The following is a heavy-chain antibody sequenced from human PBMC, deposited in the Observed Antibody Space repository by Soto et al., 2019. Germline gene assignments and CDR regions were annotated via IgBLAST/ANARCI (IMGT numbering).Heavy chain of an antibody. Sequence: PSETLSRTGTGAAISSSSRCCYWGRPRQPPGKGLEWVGSISYTGTTYYNPCLKSRVAIFVDTSKTQFSLTLAALTAADTALYSWARPLSPLRHAAFDIWGHGTMVPAS. V-gene: IGHV4-39*01. J-gene: IGHJ3*02. D-gene: IGHD3-10*01. CDR3: ARPLSPLRHAAFDI. CDR1: AISSSSRCCY. CDR2: ISYTGTT.